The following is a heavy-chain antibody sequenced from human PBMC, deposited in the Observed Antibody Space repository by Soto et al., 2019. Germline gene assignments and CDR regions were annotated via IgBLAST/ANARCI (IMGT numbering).Heavy chain of an antibody. D-gene: IGHD2-8*01. Sequence: QVQLVQSGAEVKKPGASGKVSCKASGYSFTDYHIHWVRQAPGQGLEWLGRINPKSGGTSTAQKFQGWVTMTQDTSISTASMELTRLTSDDTAIYYCARGDSNDCSNVVCSFFYNHDMDVWGQVTTVTVSS. J-gene: IGHJ6*02. CDR2: INPKSGGT. V-gene: IGHV1-2*04. CDR1: GYSFTDYH. CDR3: ARGDSNDCSNVVCSFFYNHDMDV.